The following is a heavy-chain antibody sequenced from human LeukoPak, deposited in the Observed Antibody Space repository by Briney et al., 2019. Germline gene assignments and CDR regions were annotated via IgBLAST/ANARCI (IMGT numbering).Heavy chain of an antibody. J-gene: IGHJ5*02. V-gene: IGHV1-69*05. CDR2: IIPIFGTA. Sequence: SVKVSCKASGGTFSSYAISWVRQAPGQGLEWMGGIIPIFGTANYAQKFQGRVTITTDESTSTAYMELSSLRSEDTAVYYCARGQRTTYCSSTSCYYWFDPWGQGTLVTVSS. CDR3: ARGQRTTYCSSTSCYYWFDP. CDR1: GGTFSSYA. D-gene: IGHD2-2*01.